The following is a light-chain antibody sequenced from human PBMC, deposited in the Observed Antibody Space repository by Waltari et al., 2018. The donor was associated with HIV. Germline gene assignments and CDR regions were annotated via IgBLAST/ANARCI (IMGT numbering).Light chain of an antibody. V-gene: IGKV1-13*02. CDR2: DAS. CDR1: QGIGSS. CDR3: QQFKSYPIT. J-gene: IGKJ5*01. Sequence: AIQLTQSPSSLSASVGDRVTISCRASQGIGSSLVWYQQKSGNSPKLLIYDASSLESGVPSRFSGSGSGTDFTLTISILQPEDFATYYCQQFKSYPITFGQGTRLEIK.